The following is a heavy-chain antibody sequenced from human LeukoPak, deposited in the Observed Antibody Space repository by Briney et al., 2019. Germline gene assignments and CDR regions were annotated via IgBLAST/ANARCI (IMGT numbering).Heavy chain of an antibody. V-gene: IGHV1-8*01. CDR2: MNPNSGNT. CDR1: GYTFTSYD. D-gene: IGHD4-17*01. Sequence: ASVKVSCKASGYTFTSYDINWVRQATGQGLEWMGWMNPNSGNTGYAQKFQGRVTMTRNTSISTAYMELSSLRSEDTAVYYCARVLGGLRYYYYYMDVWGKGTTVTISS. CDR3: ARVLGGLRYYYYYMDV. J-gene: IGHJ6*03.